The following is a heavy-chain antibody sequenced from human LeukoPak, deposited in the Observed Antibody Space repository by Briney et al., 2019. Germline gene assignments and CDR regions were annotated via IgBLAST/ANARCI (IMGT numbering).Heavy chain of an antibody. J-gene: IGHJ4*02. V-gene: IGHV3-7*03. CDR3: ARGRRMARYCSGGSCYFDY. CDR2: INQDGSNK. D-gene: IGHD2-15*01. CDR1: GYTFSSYW. Sequence: GGSLRLSCAASGYTFSSYWMSWVRQAPGKGLECVANINQDGSNKYYADSAKGRFTISRDNAKNTLYLQMNSLRAEDTAVYYCARGRRMARYCSGGSCYFDYWGQGTLVTVSS.